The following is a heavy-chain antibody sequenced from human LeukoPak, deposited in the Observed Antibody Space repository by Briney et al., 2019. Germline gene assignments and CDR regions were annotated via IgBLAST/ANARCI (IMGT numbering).Heavy chain of an antibody. J-gene: IGHJ6*03. CDR3: ARALWFGELSYYYYYYYMDV. D-gene: IGHD3-10*01. V-gene: IGHV4-59*01. Sequence: PSETLSLTCTVSGGSISSYYWSWIRQPPGQGLEWIGYIYYSGSTNYNPSLKSRVTISVDTFKNQFSLKLSSVTAADTAVYYCARALWFGELSYYYYYYYMDVWGKGTTVTVSS. CDR2: IYYSGST. CDR1: GGSISSYY.